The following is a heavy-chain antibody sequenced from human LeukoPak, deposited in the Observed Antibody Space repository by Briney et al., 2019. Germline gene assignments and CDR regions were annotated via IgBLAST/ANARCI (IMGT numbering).Heavy chain of an antibody. CDR3: ARAPFSYYYDSSGYYFDY. J-gene: IGHJ4*02. V-gene: IGHV4-59*11. Sequence: SETLSLTCTVSGGSISSHYWSWIRQPPGKGLEGMGYIYYSGSTNYNPSLKSRVTISVDTSKNQFSLKLSSVTAADTAVYYCARAPFSYYYDSSGYYFDYWGQGTLVTVSS. CDR1: GGSISSHY. D-gene: IGHD3-22*01. CDR2: IYYSGST.